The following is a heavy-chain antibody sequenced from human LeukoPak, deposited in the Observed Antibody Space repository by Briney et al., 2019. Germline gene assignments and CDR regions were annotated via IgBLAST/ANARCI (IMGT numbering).Heavy chain of an antibody. D-gene: IGHD3-10*02. Sequence: SETLSLTCTVSGGSISSSSYYWGWIRQPPGKGLEWIGYIYYSGITNYNPSLKSRVTISVDTSKNQFSLKLSSVTAADTAVYYCARVSSTGLYGGYYYYMDVWGKGTTVTVSS. J-gene: IGHJ6*03. CDR3: ARVSSTGLYGGYYYYMDV. CDR2: IYYSGIT. V-gene: IGHV4-61*05. CDR1: GGSISSSSYY.